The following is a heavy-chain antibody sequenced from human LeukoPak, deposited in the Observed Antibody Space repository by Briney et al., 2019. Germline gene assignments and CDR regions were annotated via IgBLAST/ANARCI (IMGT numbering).Heavy chain of an antibody. CDR2: ISMSSVYI. CDR3: ARVMTGYSVLDY. Sequence: GGSLRLSCAASGFTFSSYSMSWVRQAPGKGLEWVSYISMSSVYIYYADSVKGRFTISRDNAKNSLYLQMNSLRAEDTAVYYCARVMTGYSVLDYWGQGTLVTVSS. J-gene: IGHJ4*02. V-gene: IGHV3-21*01. D-gene: IGHD3-9*01. CDR1: GFTFSSYS.